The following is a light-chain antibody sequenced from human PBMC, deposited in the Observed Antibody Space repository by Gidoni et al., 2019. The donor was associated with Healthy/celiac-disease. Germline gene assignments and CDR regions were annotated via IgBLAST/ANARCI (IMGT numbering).Light chain of an antibody. Sequence: SYVLTQPPSASVAPGKTARITCGGTNIGSKSVHWYQPKPGQAPVLVVYDASDRPSGIPERFSGSNSGNMATLTISRVEAGDEADYYCQVWDSSSDHVVFGGGTKLTVL. V-gene: IGLV3-21*03. CDR1: NIGSKS. CDR3: QVWDSSSDHVV. CDR2: DAS. J-gene: IGLJ2*01.